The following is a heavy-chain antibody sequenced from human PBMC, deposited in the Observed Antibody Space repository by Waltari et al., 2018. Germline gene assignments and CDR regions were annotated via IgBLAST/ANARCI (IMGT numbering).Heavy chain of an antibody. CDR2: IYHSGST. CDR1: GGPISSGGYS. D-gene: IGHD6-6*01. V-gene: IGHV4-30-2*01. Sequence: QLQLQESGSGLVKPSQTLSLTCTVSGGPISSGGYSWRWIRQPPGKGLEWIGYIYHSGSTYYNPSLKSRVTISVDRSKNQFSLKLSSVTAADTAVYYCARADIAARFVDYWGQGTLVTVSS. CDR3: ARADIAARFVDY. J-gene: IGHJ4*02.